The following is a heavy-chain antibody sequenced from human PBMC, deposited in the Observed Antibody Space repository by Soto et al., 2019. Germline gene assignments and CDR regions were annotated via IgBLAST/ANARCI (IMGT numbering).Heavy chain of an antibody. V-gene: IGHV3-9*01. Sequence: EVQLVESGGGLVQPGRSLRLSCAASGFTFDDYPMHWVRQAPGKGLEWVSGISWSGGTIGYADSVKGRFTISRDNAKNSLYLQMNSLRAEDTALYYCAKDILSFAGPSYYMDVWGKGTTVTVSS. CDR3: AKDILSFAGPSYYMDV. CDR2: ISWSGGTI. J-gene: IGHJ6*03. CDR1: GFTFDDYP.